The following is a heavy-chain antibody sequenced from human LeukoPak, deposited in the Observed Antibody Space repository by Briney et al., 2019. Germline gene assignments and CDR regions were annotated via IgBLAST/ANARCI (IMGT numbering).Heavy chain of an antibody. D-gene: IGHD2-15*01. V-gene: IGHV1-18*01. CDR1: GYTFTSYG. CDR2: ISAYNGNT. J-gene: IGHJ5*02. Sequence: GASVKVSCKASGYTFTSYGISWVRQAPGQGLEWMGWISAYNGNTNYAQKLQGRVTMTTDTSTSTVYMELRRLRYDDTAAYYCARGPLEYCSGGTCYSGRNWFDPWGQGTLVTVSS. CDR3: ARGPLEYCSGGTCYSGRNWFDP.